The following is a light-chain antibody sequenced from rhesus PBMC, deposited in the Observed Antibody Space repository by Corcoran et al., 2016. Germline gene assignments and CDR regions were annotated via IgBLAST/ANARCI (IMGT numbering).Light chain of an antibody. CDR2: AAS. Sequence: EIVLTQSLATLSLSPGERATLSCRASQSINSNFAWYQQRPGQGPSLLIYAASARAAGIPDRFSGSGSGTDFTLTIDSLEPEDFAVYYCQQYTKWLTFGGGTKVEIK. CDR1: QSINSN. CDR3: QQYTKWLT. V-gene: IGKV3-42*03. J-gene: IGKJ4*01.